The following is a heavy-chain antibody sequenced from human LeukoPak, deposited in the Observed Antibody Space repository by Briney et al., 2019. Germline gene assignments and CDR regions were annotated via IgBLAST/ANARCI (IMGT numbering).Heavy chain of an antibody. CDR1: DGSFSTYY. V-gene: IGHV4-59*01. Sequence: SETLSLTCTVSDGSFSTYYWSWIRQPPGKGLEWIGYIYYSGFTKYNPSLKSRVTISIDTSKKQFSLKLSSVTATDTAVYYCARDILTGFSAFDIWGQGTMVTVSS. D-gene: IGHD3-9*01. J-gene: IGHJ3*02. CDR2: IYYSGFT. CDR3: ARDILTGFSAFDI.